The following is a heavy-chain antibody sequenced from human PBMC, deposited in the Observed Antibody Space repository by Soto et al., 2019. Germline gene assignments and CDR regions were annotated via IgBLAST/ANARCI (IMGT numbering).Heavy chain of an antibody. CDR2: IRGNGDPP. V-gene: IGHV3-64D*06. CDR1: GFTFSSYD. D-gene: IGHD5-12*01. CDR3: VKSRGGNNFDFFD. Sequence: LRLSCSASGFTFSSYDMHWVRQAPGKGLEYVSGIRGNGDPPFYADSVKGRFTISRDNSKNTLYLQMSSLGADDTAVYYCVKSRGGNNFDFFDWGQGALVTVSS. J-gene: IGHJ4*02.